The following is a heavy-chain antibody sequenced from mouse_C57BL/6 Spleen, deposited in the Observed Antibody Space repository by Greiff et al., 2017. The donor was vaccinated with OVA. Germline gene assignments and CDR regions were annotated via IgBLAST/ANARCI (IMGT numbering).Heavy chain of an antibody. J-gene: IGHJ2*01. CDR2: INPNYGTT. D-gene: IGHD5-1*01. CDR1: GYSFTDYN. V-gene: IGHV1-39*01. Sequence: EVKLVESGPELVKPGASVKISCKASGYSFTDYNMNWVKQSNGKSLEWIGVINPNYGTTSYNQKFKGKATLTVDQSSSTAYMQLNSLTSEDSAVYYCARGDAVPHYFDYWGQGTTLTVSS. CDR3: ARGDAVPHYFDY.